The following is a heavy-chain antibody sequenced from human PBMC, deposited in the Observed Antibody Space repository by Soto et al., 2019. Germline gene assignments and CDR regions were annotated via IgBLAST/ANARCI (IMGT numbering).Heavy chain of an antibody. CDR2: IRGSGAI. V-gene: IGHV3-48*01. CDR3: ARDFLRGYGPDY. Sequence: GSLRLSCAASGFTFSSYWMHWVRQAPVKGLEWVSYIRGSGAIYYADSVQGRFTMSRDNAKNSLYLQMNSLRAEDTAVYYCARDFLRGYGPDYWGQGTLVTVSS. J-gene: IGHJ4*02. CDR1: GFTFSSYW. D-gene: IGHD2-15*01.